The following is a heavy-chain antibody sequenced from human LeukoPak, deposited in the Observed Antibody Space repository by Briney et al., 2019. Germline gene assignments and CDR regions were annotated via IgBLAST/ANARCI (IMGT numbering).Heavy chain of an antibody. Sequence: GGSLRLSCAASGFTFSDYYMSWIRQAPGKGLEWVSYISSSGSTIYYADSVKGRFTISRDNAKNSLYLQMNSLRAEDTAAYYCARDHVPYYYDSSGYYPNNWFDPWGQGTLVTVSS. CDR2: ISSSGSTI. D-gene: IGHD3-22*01. CDR3: ARDHVPYYYDSSGYYPNNWFDP. V-gene: IGHV3-11*04. J-gene: IGHJ5*02. CDR1: GFTFSDYY.